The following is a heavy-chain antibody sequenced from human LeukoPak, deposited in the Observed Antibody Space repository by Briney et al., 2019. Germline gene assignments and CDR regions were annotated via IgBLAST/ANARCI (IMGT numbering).Heavy chain of an antibody. CDR2: IWYDGSNK. CDR1: GFTFSTYG. Sequence: QSGRSLRLSCAASGFTFSTYGIHWVRQAPGKGLEWVAVIWYDGSNKYYADSVKGRFTISRDNSKNTLYLQMISLRAEDTAVYYCTRDVDHYFDYWGQGTLVTVSS. J-gene: IGHJ4*02. CDR3: TRDVDHYFDY. V-gene: IGHV3-33*01.